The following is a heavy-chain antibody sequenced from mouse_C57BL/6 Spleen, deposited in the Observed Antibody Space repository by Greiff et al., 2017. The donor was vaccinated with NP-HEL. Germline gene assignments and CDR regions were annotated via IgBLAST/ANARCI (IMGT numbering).Heavy chain of an antibody. J-gene: IGHJ2*01. Sequence: QVQLQQPGAELVMPGASVKLSCKASGYTFTSYWMHWVKQRPGQGLEWIGEIDPSDSYTNYNQKFKGKSTLTVDKSSSTAYMQLSSLTSEDSAVYYCARRYYDGYYDYWGQGTTLTVSS. D-gene: IGHD2-3*01. V-gene: IGHV1-69*01. CDR1: GYTFTSYW. CDR3: ARRYYDGYYDY. CDR2: IDPSDSYT.